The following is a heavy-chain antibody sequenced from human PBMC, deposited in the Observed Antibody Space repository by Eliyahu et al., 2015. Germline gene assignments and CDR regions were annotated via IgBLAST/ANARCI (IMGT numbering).Heavy chain of an antibody. D-gene: IGHD2-8*01. J-gene: IGHJ4*02. CDR2: IIPIFGTA. V-gene: IGHV1-69*01. CDR3: ARAIGYKYCTNGVCSTGYYFDY. Sequence: QVQLVQSGAEVKKPGSSVKVSCKASGGTFSSYAIXXVRQAPGQGLEWMGGIIPIFGTANYAQKFQGRVTITADESTSTAYMELSSLRSEDTAVYYCARAIGYKYCTNGVCSTGYYFDYWGQGTLVTVSS. CDR1: GGTFSSYA.